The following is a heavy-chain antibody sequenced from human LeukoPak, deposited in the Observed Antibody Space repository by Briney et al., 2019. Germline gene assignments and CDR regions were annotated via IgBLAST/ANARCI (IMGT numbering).Heavy chain of an antibody. J-gene: IGHJ4*02. CDR3: ARGDYGDSMDY. V-gene: IGHV1-18*04. CDR1: GYTFTGYY. Sequence: GASVKVSCKASGYTFTGYYMHWVRQAPGQGLEWMGWISDYNDQTNYAQKFQGRVTMTTDTSMSTAYMEVRSLTSDDTAVYYCARGDYGDSMDYWGQGTLVSVSS. CDR2: ISDYNDQT. D-gene: IGHD4-17*01.